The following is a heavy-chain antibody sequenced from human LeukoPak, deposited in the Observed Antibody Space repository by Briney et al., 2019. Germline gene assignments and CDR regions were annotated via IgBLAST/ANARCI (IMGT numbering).Heavy chain of an antibody. Sequence: GGSLRLSCAASGFTVSSNYMSWVRQAPGKGLEWVSAISGSGGSTYYADSVKGRFTISRDNSKNTLYLQMNSLRAEDTAVYYCAKSWAMVSWSDYWGQGTLVTVSS. J-gene: IGHJ4*02. CDR1: GFTVSSNY. V-gene: IGHV3-23*01. CDR2: ISGSGGST. D-gene: IGHD5-18*01. CDR3: AKSWAMVSWSDY.